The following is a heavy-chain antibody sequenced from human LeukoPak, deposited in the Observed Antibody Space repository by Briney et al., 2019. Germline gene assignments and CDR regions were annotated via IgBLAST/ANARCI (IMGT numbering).Heavy chain of an antibody. CDR3: AKRNGYSYGPSGSFFDY. J-gene: IGHJ4*02. V-gene: IGHV3-30*18. Sequence: GRSLRLSCAATGFTFWSYGMHWVRQAPGKGLEWVAGVSYDGSNKNYADSVKGRFTISRDNSKNTLYLQMNSLRAEDTAVYYCAKRNGYSYGPSGSFFDYWGQGTLVTVSS. CDR2: VSYDGSNK. D-gene: IGHD5-18*01. CDR1: GFTFWSYG.